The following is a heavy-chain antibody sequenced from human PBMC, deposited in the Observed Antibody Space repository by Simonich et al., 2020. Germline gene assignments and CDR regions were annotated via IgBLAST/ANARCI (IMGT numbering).Heavy chain of an antibody. CDR3: ACLGTGDAFDI. D-gene: IGHD3-9*01. V-gene: IGHV3-7*01. CDR1: GFPFSSYW. Sequence: EVQLVESGGGLVQPGGSLRLSCAASGFPFSSYWMSWVRQAPGKGLGGVANIKQDGREKYYVDSGKGRFTISRDNAKNSLYLQMNSRRAEDTAVYYCACLGTGDAFDIWGQGTMVTVSS. J-gene: IGHJ3*02. CDR2: IKQDGREK.